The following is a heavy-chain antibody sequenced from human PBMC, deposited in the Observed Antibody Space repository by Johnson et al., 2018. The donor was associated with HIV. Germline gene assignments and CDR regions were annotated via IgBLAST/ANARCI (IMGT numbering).Heavy chain of an antibody. J-gene: IGHJ3*02. V-gene: IGHV3-30-3*02. CDR3: AKLPGGNSGFVDAFDI. Sequence: QVQLVESGGGVVQPGRSLRLSCAASGFTFSSYAMHWVRQAPGKGLEWVAVISYDGSNKYYADSVKGRFTISRDNSKNTLYLQMNSLRAEDTAVYYCAKLPGGNSGFVDAFDIWGQGTMVTVSS. CDR1: GFTFSSYA. CDR2: ISYDGSNK. D-gene: IGHD4-23*01.